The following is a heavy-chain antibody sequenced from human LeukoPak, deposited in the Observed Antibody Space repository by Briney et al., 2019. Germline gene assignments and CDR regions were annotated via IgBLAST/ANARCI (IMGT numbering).Heavy chain of an antibody. CDR3: ARDRLWELGGFDY. Sequence: SETLSLTCTVSGGSISGYYWSWIRQPPGKGLEWIGYIYYSGSTNYNPSLKSRVTISVDTSKNQFSLKLSSVTAADTAVYYCARDRLWELGGFDYWGQGTLVTVSS. D-gene: IGHD1-26*01. V-gene: IGHV4-59*01. CDR2: IYYSGST. CDR1: GGSISGYY. J-gene: IGHJ4*02.